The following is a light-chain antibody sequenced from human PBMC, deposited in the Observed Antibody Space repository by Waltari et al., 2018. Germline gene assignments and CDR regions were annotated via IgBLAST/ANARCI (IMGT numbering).Light chain of an antibody. CDR3: CSYAGSSTLV. Sequence: QSALTQPASVSGSPGQSITISCTGTSSDVGGYNYVSWYQQHPGKAPKLMIYDVSKRPSGFSTRFSGSKSGNTASLTISGLQAEDEADYYCCSYAGSSTLVFGGGTKLTVL. V-gene: IGLV2-23*02. CDR2: DVS. J-gene: IGLJ2*01. CDR1: SSDVGGYNY.